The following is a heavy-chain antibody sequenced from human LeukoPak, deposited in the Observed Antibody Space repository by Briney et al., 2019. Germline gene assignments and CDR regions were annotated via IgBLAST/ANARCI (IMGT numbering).Heavy chain of an antibody. CDR2: IYTSGST. D-gene: IGHD3-22*01. Sequence: SETLSLTCTVSGGSISSYYWSWIRQPAGKGLEWIGRIYTSGSTNYNPSLKSRVAMPVYTPKYQFSLKLSSVTAADTAVYYCVHGYYASSGYLIDYWGQGTLVTVSS. V-gene: IGHV4-4*07. CDR1: GGSISSYY. CDR3: VHGYYASSGYLIDY. J-gene: IGHJ4*02.